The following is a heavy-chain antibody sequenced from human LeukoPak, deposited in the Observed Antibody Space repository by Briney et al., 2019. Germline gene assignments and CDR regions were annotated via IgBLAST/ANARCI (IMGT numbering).Heavy chain of an antibody. CDR2: ISTYNGNT. CDR3: ARAYSAWYVFDH. D-gene: IGHD2-15*01. J-gene: IGHJ4*02. V-gene: IGHV1-18*01. Sequence: ASVKVSCKASGYTFTSYGLTWVRQAPGQGLEWMGWISTYNGNTNYAQELQGRVTMTTDTSTSTAYMELRSLRSDDTAVYYCARAYSAWYVFDHWGQGTLVTVSS. CDR1: GYTFTSYG.